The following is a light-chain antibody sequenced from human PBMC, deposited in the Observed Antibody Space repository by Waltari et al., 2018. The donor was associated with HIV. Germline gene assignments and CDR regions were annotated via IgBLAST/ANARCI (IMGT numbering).Light chain of an antibody. Sequence: DIVMTQSPDSLAVSLGERATINCKSSQSVLYSSNNKNYLAWYQQKPGQPPELLIYWASTRESGVPDRFSGSGSATDFTLTISSLQAEDVAVYYCQRLNSYRFTFGPGTKVDIK. J-gene: IGKJ3*01. V-gene: IGKV4-1*01. CDR3: QRLNSYRFT. CDR1: QSVLYSSNNKNY. CDR2: WAS.